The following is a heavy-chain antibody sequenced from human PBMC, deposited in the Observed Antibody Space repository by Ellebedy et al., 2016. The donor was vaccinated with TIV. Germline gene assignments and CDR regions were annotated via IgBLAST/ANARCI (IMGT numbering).Heavy chain of an antibody. V-gene: IGHV3-48*04. CDR2: ISPTGNII. J-gene: IGHJ2*01. Sequence: GESLKISCAASGFTFSSYTMSWLRQAPGKGLEWVSYISPTGNIIHYADSVKGRFTISRDNARNSLYLQMNSLRAEDTAVYYCARETAWYFDLWGRGTLVTVSS. CDR1: GFTFSSYT. CDR3: ARETAWYFDL.